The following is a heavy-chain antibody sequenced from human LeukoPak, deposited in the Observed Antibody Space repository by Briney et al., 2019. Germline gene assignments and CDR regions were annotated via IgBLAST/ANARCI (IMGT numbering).Heavy chain of an antibody. CDR2: ISAYNGNT. J-gene: IGHJ5*02. CDR3: ARAGVVVAAGTRWFDP. D-gene: IGHD2-15*01. V-gene: IGHV1-18*01. Sequence: ASVKVSCKASGHTFINYDISWVRQAPGQGLEWMGWISAYNGNTNYAQKLQGRVTMTTDTSTSTAYMELRSLRSDDTAVYYCARAGVVVAAGTRWFDPWGQGTLVTVSS. CDR1: GHTFINYD.